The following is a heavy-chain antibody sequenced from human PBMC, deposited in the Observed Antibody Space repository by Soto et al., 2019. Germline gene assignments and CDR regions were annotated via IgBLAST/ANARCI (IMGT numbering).Heavy chain of an antibody. J-gene: IGHJ3*02. V-gene: IGHV1-3*01. CDR2: INAGNGNT. CDR1: GYTFTSYA. CDR3: ARGPNYDYIWGSYRHDAFDI. Sequence: ASVKVSCKASGYTFTSYAMHWVRQAPGQRLEWMGWINAGNGNTKYSQKFQGRVTITRDTSASTAYMELSSLRSEDTAVYYCARGPNYDYIWGSYRHDAFDIWGQGTMVTVSS. D-gene: IGHD3-16*02.